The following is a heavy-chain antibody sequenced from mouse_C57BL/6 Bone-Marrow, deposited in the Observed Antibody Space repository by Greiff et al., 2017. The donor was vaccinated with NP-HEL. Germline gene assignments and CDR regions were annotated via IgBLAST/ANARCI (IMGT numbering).Heavy chain of an antibody. Sequence: VKLVESGAELVKPGASVKISCKASGYAFSSYWMNWVKQRPGKGLEWIGQIYPGDGDTNYNGKFKGKATLTADKSSSTAYMQLSSLTSEDSAVYFCARPYGSSSYYYAMDYWGQGTSVTVSS. J-gene: IGHJ4*01. CDR1: GYAFSSYW. D-gene: IGHD1-1*01. V-gene: IGHV1-80*01. CDR3: ARPYGSSSYYYAMDY. CDR2: IYPGDGDT.